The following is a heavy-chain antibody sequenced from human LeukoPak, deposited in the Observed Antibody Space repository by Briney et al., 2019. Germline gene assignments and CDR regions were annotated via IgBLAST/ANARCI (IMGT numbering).Heavy chain of an antibody. Sequence: PGGSLRLPCAASGFTFSSYWMSWVRQAPGKGLEWVANIKQDGSEKYYVDSVKGRFTNPRDNVENSMFLQMNSLRAEDTAVYYCVRDGRSGWHFDYWGQGALVTVSS. V-gene: IGHV3-7*01. CDR3: VRDGRSGWHFDY. J-gene: IGHJ4*02. CDR2: IKQDGSEK. CDR1: GFTFSSYW. D-gene: IGHD6-19*01.